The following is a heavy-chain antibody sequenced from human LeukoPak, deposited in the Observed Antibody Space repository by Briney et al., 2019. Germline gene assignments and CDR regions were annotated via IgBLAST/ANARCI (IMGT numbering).Heavy chain of an antibody. D-gene: IGHD6-19*01. Sequence: PGGSLRLSCAASGFTFSSYAMHWVRQAPGKGLEWVAVISYDGSNKYYADSVKGRFTISRDNSKNTLYLQMNSLRAEDTAVYYCASHSSGWYEEGFDPWGQGTLVTVSS. J-gene: IGHJ5*02. V-gene: IGHV3-30-3*01. CDR2: ISYDGSNK. CDR3: ASHSSGWYEEGFDP. CDR1: GFTFSSYA.